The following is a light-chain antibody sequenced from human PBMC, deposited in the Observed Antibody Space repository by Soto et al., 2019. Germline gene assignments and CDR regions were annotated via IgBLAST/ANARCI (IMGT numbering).Light chain of an antibody. Sequence: QSALTQPASVSGSPGQSITISCTGTSSDVGAYNFVSWYRHHPDKAPKLMISEVSNRPSGVSDRFPGSKSGNTASLTISGLQAEDEADYYCASLTTTSFVFGTGTKVTVL. J-gene: IGLJ1*01. V-gene: IGLV2-14*01. CDR2: EVS. CDR1: SSDVGAYNF. CDR3: ASLTTTSFV.